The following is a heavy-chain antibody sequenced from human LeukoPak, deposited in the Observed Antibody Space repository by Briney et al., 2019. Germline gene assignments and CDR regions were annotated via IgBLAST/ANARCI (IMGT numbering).Heavy chain of an antibody. J-gene: IGHJ6*02. CDR2: INPSGGST. D-gene: IGHD5-12*01. V-gene: IGHV1-46*01. CDR3: ARDLRGYSYYYGMDV. Sequence: ASVKVSCKASGYTFTSYYMHWVRQAPGQGLEWMGIINPSGGSTSYAQKFQGKVTMTRDTSTSTVYMELSSLRSEDTAVYYCARDLRGYSYYYGMDVWGQGTTVTVSS. CDR1: GYTFTSYY.